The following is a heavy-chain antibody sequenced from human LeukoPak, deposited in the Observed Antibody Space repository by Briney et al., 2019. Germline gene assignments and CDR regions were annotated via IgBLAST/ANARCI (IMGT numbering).Heavy chain of an antibody. CDR2: INEDGGEK. V-gene: IGHV3-7*01. D-gene: IGHD4-17*01. CDR3: ARTSGDPFDF. CDR1: GFPFRTYW. J-gene: IGHJ4*02. Sequence: PGGSPRLSCAASGFPFRTYWMSWVRQAPGKGLEWVANINEDGGEKYYADSVKGRFTISKDNARNSLYVQMNNLRAEDTAVYYCARTSGDPFDFWGQGTLVAVSS.